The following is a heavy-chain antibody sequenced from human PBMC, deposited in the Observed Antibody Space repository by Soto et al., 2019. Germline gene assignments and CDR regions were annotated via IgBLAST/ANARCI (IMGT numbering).Heavy chain of an antibody. CDR3: ASNTVTTTSFDY. J-gene: IGHJ4*02. CDR1: GGSISSYY. Sequence: SETLSLTCTVFGGSISSYYWSWIRQPPGKGLEWIGYIYYSGSTNYNPSLKSRVTISVDTSKNQFSLKLSSVTAADTAVHYCASNTVTTTSFDYWGQGTLVTVSS. CDR2: IYYSGST. D-gene: IGHD4-17*01. V-gene: IGHV4-59*08.